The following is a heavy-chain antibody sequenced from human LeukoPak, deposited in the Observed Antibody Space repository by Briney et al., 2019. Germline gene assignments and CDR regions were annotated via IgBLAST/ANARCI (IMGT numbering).Heavy chain of an antibody. J-gene: IGHJ4*02. Sequence: GGSLRLSCAASGFTFSSYAMSWVRQAPGKGLEWVSAISGSGGKTYYADSVKGRFTIARDNSKNTLYLQMNSLRAEDTAVYYCAKVMDSLGYCTGGVCYRAIDFWGQGTLVTVSS. CDR1: GFTFSSYA. V-gene: IGHV3-23*01. D-gene: IGHD2-8*02. CDR3: AKVMDSLGYCTGGVCYRAIDF. CDR2: ISGSGGKT.